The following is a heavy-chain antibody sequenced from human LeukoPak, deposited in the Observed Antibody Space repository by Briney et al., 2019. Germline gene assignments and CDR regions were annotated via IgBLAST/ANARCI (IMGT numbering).Heavy chain of an antibody. CDR1: GGTFSSYA. D-gene: IGHD5-18*01. CDR3: AVGTAMAYYMDV. J-gene: IGHJ6*03. CDR2: IIPIFGTA. V-gene: IGHV1-69*05. Sequence: GSSVKVSCKASGGTFSSYAISWVRQAPGQGLEWMGGIIPIFGTANYAQKFQGRVTITTDESTSTAYMELSSLRSEDTAVYYCAVGTAMAYYMDVWAKGPRSPSP.